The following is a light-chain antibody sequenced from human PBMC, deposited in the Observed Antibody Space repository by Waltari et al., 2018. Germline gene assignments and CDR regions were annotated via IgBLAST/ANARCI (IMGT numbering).Light chain of an antibody. CDR2: GAS. CDR3: QQYGSSPYT. V-gene: IGKV3-20*01. Sequence: EIVLTQSPGTLPLSPGETATLSCRASQSVTSSYLAWYQQKPGQAPRVLIYGASSRATGIPDRFSGSGSGTDFTLTISRLEPEDFAVYYCQQYGSSPYTFGQGTKLEIK. CDR1: QSVTSSY. J-gene: IGKJ2*01.